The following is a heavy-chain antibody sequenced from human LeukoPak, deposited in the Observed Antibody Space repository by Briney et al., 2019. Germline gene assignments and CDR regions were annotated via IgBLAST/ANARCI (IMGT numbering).Heavy chain of an antibody. V-gene: IGHV3-48*04. J-gene: IGHJ5*02. CDR2: ISSSSSTI. Sequence: GGSLGLSCAASGFTFSSYSMNWVRQAPGKGLEWVSYISSSSSTIYYADSVKGRFTISRDNAKNSLYLQMNSLRAEDTAVYYCARVDSTDLYDILTGPWGFDPWGQGTLVTVSS. D-gene: IGHD3-9*01. CDR3: ARVDSTDLYDILTGPWGFDP. CDR1: GFTFSSYS.